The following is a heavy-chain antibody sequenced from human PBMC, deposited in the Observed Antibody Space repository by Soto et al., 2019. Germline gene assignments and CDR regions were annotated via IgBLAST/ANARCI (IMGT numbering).Heavy chain of an antibody. J-gene: IGHJ4*02. CDR3: ARGQWLPPPRFDY. Sequence: GASAKLSCKRAAYTITVAGTSWVRQAPGQGLEWMGWISAYNGNTTYAQKLQGRVTMTTDTSTSTAYMELRSLRSDDTAVDYCARGQWLPPPRFDYWGQGTLVTFSS. CDR1: AYTITVAG. V-gene: IGHV1-18*01. CDR2: ISAYNGNT. D-gene: IGHD6-19*01.